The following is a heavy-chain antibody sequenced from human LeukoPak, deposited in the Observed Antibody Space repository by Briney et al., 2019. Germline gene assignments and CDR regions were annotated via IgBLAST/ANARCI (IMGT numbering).Heavy chain of an antibody. CDR3: LTLPY. CDR1: GGSISSYY. CDR2: IYYSGST. V-gene: IGHV4-59*01. Sequence: SSETLSLTCTVSGGSISSYYWSWIRQPPGKGLEWIGYIYYSGSTNYNPSLKSRVTISVDTSKNQFSLKLSSVTAADTAVYYCLTLPYWGQGTLVTVSS. J-gene: IGHJ4*02.